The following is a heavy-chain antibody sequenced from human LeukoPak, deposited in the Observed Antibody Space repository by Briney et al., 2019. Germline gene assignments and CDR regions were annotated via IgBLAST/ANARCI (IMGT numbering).Heavy chain of an antibody. V-gene: IGHV4-61*01. Sequence: PSETLSLTCTVSGGSVSSGSYYWSWIRQPPGKGLEWIGYIYYSGSTNYNPSLKSRVTISVDTSKNQFSLKLSSVTAADTAVYYCARERLVPSWYFDLWGRGTLVTVSS. J-gene: IGHJ2*01. CDR3: ARERLVPSWYFDL. CDR1: GGSVSSGSYY. D-gene: IGHD6-19*01. CDR2: IYYSGST.